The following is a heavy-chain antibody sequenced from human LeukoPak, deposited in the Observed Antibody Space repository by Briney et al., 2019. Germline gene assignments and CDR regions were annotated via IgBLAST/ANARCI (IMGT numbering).Heavy chain of an antibody. Sequence: SETLSLTCTVSGGSISNYYWSWIRQPPGEGLEWIGYIYYSGSTKYNPSLKSRVTISVDTSKNQFSLKLSSVTAADTAVYYCARGELRSHFDYWGQGTLVTVSS. D-gene: IGHD1-26*01. CDR3: ARGELRSHFDY. CDR2: IYYSGST. J-gene: IGHJ4*02. V-gene: IGHV4-59*01. CDR1: GGSISNYY.